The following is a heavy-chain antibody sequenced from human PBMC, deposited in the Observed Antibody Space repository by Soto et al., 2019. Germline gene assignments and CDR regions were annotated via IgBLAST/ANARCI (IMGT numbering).Heavy chain of an antibody. CDR1: GGTFSSYT. Sequence: QVQLVQSGAEVKKPGSSVKVSCKASGGTFSSYTISWVRQAPGQGLEWMGRIIPILGIANYAQKFQGRVTITADKSASTAYMGLSSLRSEYTAVYYCAVRGYCRSTSCSGDAFDIWGQGTMVTVSS. CDR2: IIPILGIA. V-gene: IGHV1-69*02. D-gene: IGHD2-2*01. J-gene: IGHJ3*02. CDR3: AVRGYCRSTSCSGDAFDI.